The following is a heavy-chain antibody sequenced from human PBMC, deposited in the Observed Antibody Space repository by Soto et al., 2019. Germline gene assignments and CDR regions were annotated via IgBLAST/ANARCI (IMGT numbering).Heavy chain of an antibody. J-gene: IGHJ5*02. CDR2: ISSNGGST. D-gene: IGHD2-2*01. CDR3: VKDLLGYPAMPYNWFDP. Sequence: GGSLRLSCSASGFTFSSYAMHWVRQAPGKGLEYVSAISSNGGSTHYADSVKGRFTISRDNSKNTLYLQMSSLRAEDTAVYYCVKDLLGYPAMPYNWFDPWGQGTLVTVSS. CDR1: GFTFSSYA. V-gene: IGHV3-64D*08.